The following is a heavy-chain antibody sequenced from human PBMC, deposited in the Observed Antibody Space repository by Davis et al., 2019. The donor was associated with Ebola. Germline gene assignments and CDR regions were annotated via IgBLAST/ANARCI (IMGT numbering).Heavy chain of an antibody. J-gene: IGHJ6*02. CDR3: ARDRYYTIDV. CDR1: GFSFSSTW. V-gene: IGHV3-74*01. D-gene: IGHD3-10*01. Sequence: GESLKISCAASGFSFSSTWMHWVRQAPGKGLVWVSRIHSDGTSTIYTDSVKGRFTISRDNAKNTLYLQMNSLRAEDTVVYYCARDRYYTIDVWGQGTTVTVSS. CDR2: IHSDGTST.